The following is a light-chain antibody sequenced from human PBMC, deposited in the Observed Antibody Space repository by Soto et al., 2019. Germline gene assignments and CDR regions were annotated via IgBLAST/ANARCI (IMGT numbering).Light chain of an antibody. Sequence: QSVLTQPPSASGSPGQSVTISCAGTSSDVGGYNYVSWYQQHPGKAPKLMIYEVSKRPSGVPDRFSGSKSGNTASLTVCGLQAEDEADYYCSLYASSNNLVVFGGGTKVTVL. CDR1: SSDVGGYNY. CDR2: EVS. V-gene: IGLV2-8*01. J-gene: IGLJ3*02. CDR3: SLYASSNNLVV.